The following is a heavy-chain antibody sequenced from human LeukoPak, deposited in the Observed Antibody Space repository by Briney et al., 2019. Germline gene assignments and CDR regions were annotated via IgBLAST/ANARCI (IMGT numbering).Heavy chain of an antibody. D-gene: IGHD2-2*01. CDR3: ARAADNCSSTSCYRVEGRYFDY. V-gene: IGHV4-34*01. CDR1: GGPFSGYY. Sequence: PSETLSLTCAVYGGPFSGYYWSWIRQPPGKGLEWIGEINHSGSTNYNPSLKSRVTISVDTSKNQFSLKLSSVTAADTAVYYCARAADNCSSTSCYRVEGRYFDYWGQGTLVTVSS. J-gene: IGHJ4*02. CDR2: INHSGST.